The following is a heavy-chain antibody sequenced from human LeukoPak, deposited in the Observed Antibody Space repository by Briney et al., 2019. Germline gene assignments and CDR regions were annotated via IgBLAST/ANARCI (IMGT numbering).Heavy chain of an antibody. D-gene: IGHD2-15*01. Sequence: SQTLSLTCTVSGGSISSGDYYWSWIRQPPGKGLEWIGYIYYSGSTYYNPSLKSRVTISVDTSKNQFSLKLSSVTAADTAVYYCARDGVASDAFDIWGQGTMVTVSS. CDR3: ARDGVASDAFDI. CDR2: IYYSGST. J-gene: IGHJ3*02. V-gene: IGHV4-30-4*08. CDR1: GGSISSGDYY.